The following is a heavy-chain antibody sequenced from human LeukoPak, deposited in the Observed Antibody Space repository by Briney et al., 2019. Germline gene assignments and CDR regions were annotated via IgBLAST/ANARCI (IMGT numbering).Heavy chain of an antibody. V-gene: IGHV3-21*01. CDR2: ISSSSSYI. J-gene: IGHJ4*02. CDR3: ARDGFSYGPGAAKGY. CDR1: GFTFRGYN. D-gene: IGHD5-18*01. Sequence: TGGSLRLSCAASGFTFRGYNLNWVRQAPGKGLEWVSAISSSSSYIYYADSVKGRFTISRDNAKNSLYLQMNSLRAEDTAVYYCARDGFSYGPGAAKGYWGQGTLVTVSS.